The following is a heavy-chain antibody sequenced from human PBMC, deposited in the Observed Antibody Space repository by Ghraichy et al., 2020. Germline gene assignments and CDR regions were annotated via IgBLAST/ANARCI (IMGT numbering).Heavy chain of an antibody. J-gene: IGHJ4*02. Sequence: ESLNISCAASGFTFSIYAMSWVRQAPGKGLEWVSAISGSGGGTYYADSVKGRFTISRDNSKNTLYLQMNSLRAEDTAVYYCAKGSGTFDYWGQGTLVTVSS. CDR3: AKGSGTFDY. V-gene: IGHV3-23*01. D-gene: IGHD3/OR15-3a*01. CDR2: ISGSGGGT. CDR1: GFTFSIYA.